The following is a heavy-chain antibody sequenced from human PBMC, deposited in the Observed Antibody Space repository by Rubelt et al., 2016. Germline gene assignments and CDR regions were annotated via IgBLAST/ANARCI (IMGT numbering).Heavy chain of an antibody. CDR1: GFTFSSYG. CDR3: AKERTISGYYDY. J-gene: IGHJ4*02. CDR2: IRYDGSNK. D-gene: IGHD3-22*01. V-gene: IGHV3-30*02. Sequence: QVQLVESGGGVVQPGGSLRLSCAASGFTFSSYGMHWVRQAPGKGLEWVAFIRYDGSNKYYAASVKCRFTISRDNSKNTLYLQMNSLRAEDTAVYYCAKERTISGYYDYWGQGTLVTVSS.